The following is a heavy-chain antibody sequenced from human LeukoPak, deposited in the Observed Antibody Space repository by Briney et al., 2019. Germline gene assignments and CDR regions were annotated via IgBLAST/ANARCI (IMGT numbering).Heavy chain of an antibody. D-gene: IGHD3-10*01. V-gene: IGHV3-9*01. Sequence: GGSLRLSCAASGFTLDDYAMHWVRQAPGKGLEWVSGISWNSGSIGYADSVKGRFTVSRDNAKNSLYLQMNSLRAEDTALYYCAKVMMVRGVIDAFDIWGQGTMVTVSS. J-gene: IGHJ3*02. CDR2: ISWNSGSI. CDR3: AKVMMVRGVIDAFDI. CDR1: GFTLDDYA.